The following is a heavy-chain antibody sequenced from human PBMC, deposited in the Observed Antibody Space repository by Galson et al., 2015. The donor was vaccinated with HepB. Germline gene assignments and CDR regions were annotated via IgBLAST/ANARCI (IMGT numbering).Heavy chain of an antibody. J-gene: IGHJ4*02. D-gene: IGHD2-15*01. CDR2: ISDTGETI. Sequence: SLRLSCAASRFTFSTYVMHWIRQAPGKGLEYVSSISDTGETIYYADSVRGRFAISRDNSRNTVSLPMSSLRTEDTAVYYCVGYSASVTQDNYWGQRTLDTGSS. V-gene: IGHV3-64D*06. CDR1: RFTFSTYV. CDR3: VGYSASVTQDNY.